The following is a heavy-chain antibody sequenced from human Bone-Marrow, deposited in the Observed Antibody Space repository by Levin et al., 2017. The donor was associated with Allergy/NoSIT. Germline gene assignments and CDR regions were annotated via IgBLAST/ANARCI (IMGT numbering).Heavy chain of an antibody. CDR2: ISGSGGNT. CDR3: AGYDTSAYHSPFDY. J-gene: IGHJ4*02. D-gene: IGHD3-22*01. V-gene: IGHV3-23*01. Sequence: GESLKISCAASGFIFSNYAMNWVRQAPGKGLQWVSQISGSGGNTHYADSVKGRFTFSRDNSKNTLYLQMNSLRAEDTAVYYCAGYDTSAYHSPFDYWGQGTLVTVSS. CDR1: GFIFSNYA.